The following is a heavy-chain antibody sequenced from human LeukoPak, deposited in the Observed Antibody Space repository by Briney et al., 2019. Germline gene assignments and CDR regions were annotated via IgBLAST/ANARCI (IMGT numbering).Heavy chain of an antibody. CDR2: IYYSGTT. CDR1: GGSISSSSYY. Sequence: PSETLSLTCTVSGGSISSSSYYWGWIRQPPGKGLEWIGSIYYSGTTYYNPPLKSRVTISVDTSKNQFSLKLSSVTAADTAVYYCASQFGTTGRGAFDIWGQGTMVTVSS. J-gene: IGHJ3*02. D-gene: IGHD1-1*01. CDR3: ASQFGTTGRGAFDI. V-gene: IGHV4-39*01.